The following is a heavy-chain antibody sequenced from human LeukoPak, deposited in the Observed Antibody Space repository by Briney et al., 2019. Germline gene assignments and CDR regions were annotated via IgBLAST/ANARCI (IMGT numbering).Heavy chain of an antibody. CDR3: ARHYGDTYPSLVYYFDY. V-gene: IGHV4-39*01. D-gene: IGHD4-17*01. J-gene: IGHJ4*02. CDR2: IYYGGST. CDR1: GGSISSSSYY. Sequence: SETLSLTCTVSGGSISSSSYYWGWIRQPPGKGLEWIGSIYYGGSTYYNPSLKSRVTISVDTSKNQFSLKLSSVTAADTAVYYCARHYGDTYPSLVYYFDYWGQGTLVTVSS.